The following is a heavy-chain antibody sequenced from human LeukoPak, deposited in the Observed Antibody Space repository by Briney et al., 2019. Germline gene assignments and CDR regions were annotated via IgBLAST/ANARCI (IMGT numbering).Heavy chain of an antibody. CDR2: IYHSGST. CDR3: ARVVLTGYHGGGFDP. J-gene: IGHJ5*02. Sequence: PSQTLSLTCAVSGGSISSGGYSWSCIRQPPGKGLEWIGYIYHSGSTYYNPSLKSRVTISVDRSKNQFSLKLSSVTAADTAVYYCARVVLTGYHGGGFDPWGQGTLVTVSS. V-gene: IGHV4-30-2*01. D-gene: IGHD3-9*01. CDR1: GGSISSGGYS.